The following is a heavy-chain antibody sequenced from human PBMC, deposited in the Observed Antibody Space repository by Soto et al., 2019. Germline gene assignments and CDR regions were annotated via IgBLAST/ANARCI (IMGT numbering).Heavy chain of an antibody. CDR1: GYSFTSYW. CDR2: IYPGDSDT. J-gene: IGHJ4*02. Sequence: GESLKISCKGSGYSFTSYWIGWVRQMPGKGLEWMGIIYPGDSDTRYSPSFQGQVTISADKSISTAYLQWSSLKASDTAMHYCARLLQEGYCSGGSCYQYYFDYWGQGTLVTVSS. V-gene: IGHV5-51*01. D-gene: IGHD2-15*01. CDR3: ARLLQEGYCSGGSCYQYYFDY.